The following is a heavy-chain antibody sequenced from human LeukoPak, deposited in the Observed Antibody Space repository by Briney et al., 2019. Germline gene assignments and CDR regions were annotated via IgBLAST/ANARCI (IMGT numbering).Heavy chain of an antibody. J-gene: IGHJ4*02. D-gene: IGHD4-17*01. CDR2: INPNSGGT. Sequence: ASVKVSCKASGYTFTGYYMHWVRQAPGQGLEWMGWINPNSGGTNYAQKFQGRVTMTRDTSISTAYMELSRLRSDDTAMYYCAREDPAYGDYQINYWGQGTLVTVSS. V-gene: IGHV1-2*02. CDR3: AREDPAYGDYQINY. CDR1: GYTFTGYY.